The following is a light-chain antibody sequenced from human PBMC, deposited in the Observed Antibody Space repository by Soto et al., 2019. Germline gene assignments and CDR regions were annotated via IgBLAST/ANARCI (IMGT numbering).Light chain of an antibody. Sequence: QSVLTQPPSASGSPGQSVAISCTGTSSDVGGYDYVSWFQQNPGKAPKLMIYDVTKRPSGVPDRFSGSKSGNTASLTVSGLQAEDEAYYYCASYTSSSTVVFGGGTQLTVL. CDR3: ASYTSSSTVV. CDR2: DVT. V-gene: IGLV2-8*01. J-gene: IGLJ2*01. CDR1: SSDVGGYDY.